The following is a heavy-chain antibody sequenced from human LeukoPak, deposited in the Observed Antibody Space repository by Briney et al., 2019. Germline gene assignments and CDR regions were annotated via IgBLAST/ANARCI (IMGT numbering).Heavy chain of an antibody. CDR3: ARAFSGVGYYYYMDV. J-gene: IGHJ6*03. Sequence: SETLSLTCTVSGGSISSYYWSWIRQPPGKGLEWIGYIYYSGSTNYNPSLKSRVTISVDTSKNQFSLKLSSVTAADTAVYYCARAFSGVGYYYYMDVWGKGTTVTISS. CDR2: IYYSGST. V-gene: IGHV4-59*01. D-gene: IGHD2-8*01. CDR1: GGSISSYY.